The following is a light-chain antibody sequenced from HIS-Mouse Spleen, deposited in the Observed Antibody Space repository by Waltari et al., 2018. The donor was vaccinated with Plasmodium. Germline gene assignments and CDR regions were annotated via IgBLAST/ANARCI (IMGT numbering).Light chain of an antibody. CDR1: NIGRKS. Sequence: SYVLTQPPSVSVAPGKTARITCGGNNIGRKSVPWYQRKPCQAPVLVVYDDSDRPSGVPERFSGSNSGNTASLTISRVEAGDEADYYCQVWDSSSDHWVVGGGTKLTVL. CDR3: QVWDSSSDHWV. J-gene: IGLJ3*02. CDR2: DDS. V-gene: IGLV3-21*03.